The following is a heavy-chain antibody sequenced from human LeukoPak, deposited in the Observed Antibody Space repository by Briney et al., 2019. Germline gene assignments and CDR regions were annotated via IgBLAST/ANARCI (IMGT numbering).Heavy chain of an antibody. Sequence: PGGSLRLSCAASGFTFSSYAMSWVRQAPGKGLEWVSAISGSGGSTFYAGSVKGRFTISRDNSKNTLYLQMNSLRAEDTAVYYCARGGSYLSAFDIWGQGTMVTVSS. V-gene: IGHV3-23*01. CDR1: GFTFSSYA. D-gene: IGHD1-26*01. J-gene: IGHJ3*02. CDR2: ISGSGGST. CDR3: ARGGSYLSAFDI.